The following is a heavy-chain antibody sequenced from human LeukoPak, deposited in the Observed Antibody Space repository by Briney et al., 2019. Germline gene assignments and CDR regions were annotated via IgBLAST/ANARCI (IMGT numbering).Heavy chain of an antibody. D-gene: IGHD6-19*01. J-gene: IGHJ4*02. CDR1: GGSFSGYY. CDR3: ARIGWYREFDY. Sequence: SETLSLTCAVYGGSFSGYYLSWIRQPPGKGLEWIGEINHSGSTNYNPSLKSRVTISVDTSKNQFALKLSSVTAADTAVYYCARIGWYREFDYWGQGTLVTVSS. V-gene: IGHV4-34*01. CDR2: INHSGST.